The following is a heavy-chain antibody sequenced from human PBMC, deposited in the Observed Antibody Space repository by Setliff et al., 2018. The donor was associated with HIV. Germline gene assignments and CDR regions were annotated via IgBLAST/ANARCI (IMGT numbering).Heavy chain of an antibody. D-gene: IGHD1-26*01. V-gene: IGHV3-7*03. J-gene: IGHJ5*02. CDR2: IKQDGSEI. Sequence: PGGSLRLSCAASGFTFSSYEMNWVRQSPGKGLEWVATIKQDGSEIYYMDSVKGRFTISRDNARTSLFLEMSSLRVEDTAVYLCANLWEVGAWGQGTLVTVSS. CDR3: ANLWEVGA. CDR1: GFTFSSYE.